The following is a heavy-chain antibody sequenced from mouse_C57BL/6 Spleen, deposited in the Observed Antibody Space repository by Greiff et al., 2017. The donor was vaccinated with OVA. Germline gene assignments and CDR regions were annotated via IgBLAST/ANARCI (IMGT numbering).Heavy chain of an antibody. D-gene: IGHD1-1*01. CDR2: IYPGDGDT. Sequence: VQLQESGPELVKPGASVKISCKASGYAFSSSWMNWVKQRPGTGLEWIGRIYPGDGDTNYNGKFKGKATLTADKSSSTAYMQLSSLTSEDSAVYFCAREITTPYYFDYWGQGTTLTVSS. V-gene: IGHV1-82*01. CDR3: AREITTPYYFDY. J-gene: IGHJ2*01. CDR1: GYAFSSSW.